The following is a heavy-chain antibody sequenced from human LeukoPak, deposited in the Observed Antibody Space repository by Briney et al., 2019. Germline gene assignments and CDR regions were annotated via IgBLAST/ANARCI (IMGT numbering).Heavy chain of an antibody. J-gene: IGHJ6*03. Sequence: SETLSLTCTVSGGSISSGDYYWSWIRQPPGKGLEWIGYIYYSGSTYSNPSLKRRATISVNAYKNLYSLKMSPMTAADTAVYYCASRGTLAAAGGYYHYYYMDVWGKGTTVTVSS. V-gene: IGHV4-30-4*08. CDR2: IYYSGST. CDR3: ASRGTLAAAGGYYHYYYMDV. D-gene: IGHD6-13*01. CDR1: GGSISSGDYY.